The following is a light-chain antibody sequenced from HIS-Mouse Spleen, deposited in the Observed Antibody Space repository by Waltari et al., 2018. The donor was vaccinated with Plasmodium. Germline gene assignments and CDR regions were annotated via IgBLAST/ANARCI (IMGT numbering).Light chain of an antibody. Sequence: EIVMTQSTATLSVSPGERATLSCRASQSFSSNLAWYQQKPGQAHTLRIYGASTRATGIPTRFSCSGSGPEFTLTISSLRSEDFAVYYCQRYNNWPPELAFGPGTKVDIK. CDR2: GAS. J-gene: IGKJ3*01. V-gene: IGKV3-15*01. CDR3: QRYNNWPPELA. CDR1: QSFSSN.